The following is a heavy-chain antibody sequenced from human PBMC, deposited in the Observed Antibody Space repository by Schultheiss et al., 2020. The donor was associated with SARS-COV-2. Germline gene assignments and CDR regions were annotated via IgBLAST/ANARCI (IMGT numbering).Heavy chain of an antibody. CDR1: GGSISSYY. V-gene: IGHV4-4*07. CDR2: IYTSGST. J-gene: IGHJ6*03. CDR3: AREYYDFWSGYLDSYYYYYMDV. D-gene: IGHD3-3*01. Sequence: SETLSLTCTVSGGSISSYYWSWIRQPAGKGLEWIGRIYTSGSTNYNPSLKSRVTMSVDTSKNQFSLKLSSVTAADTAVYYCAREYYDFWSGYLDSYYYYYMDVWGKGTTVTVSS.